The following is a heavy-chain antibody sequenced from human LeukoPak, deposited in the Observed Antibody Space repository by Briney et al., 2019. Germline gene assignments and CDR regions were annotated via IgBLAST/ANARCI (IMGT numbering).Heavy chain of an antibody. D-gene: IGHD3-22*01. CDR2: ISSNGGST. J-gene: IGHJ4*02. CDR1: GFTFSSYA. Sequence: GGSLRLSCAASGFTFSSYAMHWVRQAPGKGLGYVSAISSNGGSTYYANSVKGRFTISRDNSKNTLYLQMGSLRAEDMAVYYCARGEYYYDSSGYYYWGQGTLVTVSS. CDR3: ARGEYYYDSSGYYY. V-gene: IGHV3-64*01.